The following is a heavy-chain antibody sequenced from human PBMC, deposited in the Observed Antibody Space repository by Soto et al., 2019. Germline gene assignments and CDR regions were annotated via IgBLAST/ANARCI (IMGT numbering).Heavy chain of an antibody. V-gene: IGHV5-10-1*01. CDR2: IDPSDSYT. CDR3: ARQGVEVGATPPNWFDP. J-gene: IGHJ5*02. Sequence: RGESLKISCKGSGYSFTSYWISWVRQMPGKGLEWMGRIDPSDSYTNYSPSFQGHVTISADKSISTAYLQWSSLKASDTAMYYCARQGVEVGATPPNWFDPWGQGTLVTVSS. CDR1: GYSFTSYW. D-gene: IGHD1-26*01.